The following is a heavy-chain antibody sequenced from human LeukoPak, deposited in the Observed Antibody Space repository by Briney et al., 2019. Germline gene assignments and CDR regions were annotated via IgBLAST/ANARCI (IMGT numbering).Heavy chain of an antibody. Sequence: PGGSLRLSCAASGFTFSSYGMHWVRQAPGKGLEWVAFIRYDGSNKYYADSVKGRFTISRDNSKNTLCLQMNSLRAEDTAVYYCANNYYGSGSYYLFDYWGQGTLVTVSS. CDR1: GFTFSSYG. J-gene: IGHJ4*02. D-gene: IGHD3-10*01. CDR3: ANNYYGSGSYYLFDY. V-gene: IGHV3-30*02. CDR2: IRYDGSNK.